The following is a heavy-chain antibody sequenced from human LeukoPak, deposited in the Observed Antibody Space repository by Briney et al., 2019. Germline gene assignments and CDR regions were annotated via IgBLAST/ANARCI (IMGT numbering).Heavy chain of an antibody. D-gene: IGHD6-19*01. CDR1: GGSISSGDYY. V-gene: IGHV4-30-4*08. Sequence: SETLSLTCTVSGGSISSGDYYWSWIRQPPGKGLEWIGYIYYSGSTYYNPSLKSRVTMSVDTSKNQFSLKLSSVTAADTAVYYCVRDRYSSGWYRPDYFDYWGQGTLVTVSS. J-gene: IGHJ4*02. CDR3: VRDRYSSGWYRPDYFDY. CDR2: IYYSGST.